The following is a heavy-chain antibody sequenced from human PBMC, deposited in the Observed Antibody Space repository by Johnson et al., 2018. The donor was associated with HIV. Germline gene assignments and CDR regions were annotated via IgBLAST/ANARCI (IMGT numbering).Heavy chain of an antibody. Sequence: VQLVESGGGVVQPGGSLRLSCAASGFTVSSNYMSWVRQAPGKGLEWVSVIYSGGSTYYADSVKGRFTISRDKSKNTLYLQMNSLRTEDTAVYFCARPGVVVLPAGAFDIWGPGTMVTVSS. D-gene: IGHD3-10*01. V-gene: IGHV3-66*02. CDR3: ARPGVVVLPAGAFDI. CDR2: IYSGGST. J-gene: IGHJ3*02. CDR1: GFTVSSNY.